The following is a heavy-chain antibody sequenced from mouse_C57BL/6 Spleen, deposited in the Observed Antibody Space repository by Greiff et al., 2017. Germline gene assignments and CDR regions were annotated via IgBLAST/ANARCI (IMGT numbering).Heavy chain of an antibody. CDR1: GFTFSDYG. D-gene: IGHD1-1*01. CDR2: ISSGSSTI. V-gene: IGHV5-17*01. J-gene: IGHJ3*01. CDR3: ARSFYGSDWFAY. Sequence: DVMLVESGGGLVKPGGSLKLSCAASGFTFSDYGMHWVRQAPEKGLEWVAYISSGSSTIYYADTVKGRFTISRDNAKNTLFLQMTSLRSEDTAMYYCARSFYGSDWFAYWGQGTLVTVSA.